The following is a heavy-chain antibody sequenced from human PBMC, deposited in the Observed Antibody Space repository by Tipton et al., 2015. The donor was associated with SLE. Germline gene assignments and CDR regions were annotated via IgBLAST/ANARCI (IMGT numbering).Heavy chain of an antibody. CDR1: GGSFSGYY. D-gene: IGHD7-27*01. V-gene: IGHV4-34*01. Sequence: TLSLTCAVYGGSFSGYYWSWIRQPPGKGLEWIGEINHSKNTHYNPSLKSRVTISVDTSKNQFSLKLSSVTAADTAVYYCARSWGWYFDYWGQGTLVTVSS. CDR2: INHSKNT. J-gene: IGHJ4*02. CDR3: ARSWGWYFDY.